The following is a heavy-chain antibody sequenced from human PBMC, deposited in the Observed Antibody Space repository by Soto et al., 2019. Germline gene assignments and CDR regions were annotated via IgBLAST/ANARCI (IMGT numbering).Heavy chain of an antibody. CDR1: GFTVSSNY. Sequence: PGGSLRLSCAASGFTVSSNYMSWVRQAPGKGLEWVSVIYSGGSTYYADSVKGRFTISRDNAKNTLYLQMNSLRVEDTAVYFCVRDDPGLGMDYWGLGTLVTVSS. CDR3: VRDDPGLGMDY. V-gene: IGHV3-53*01. D-gene: IGHD1-26*01. CDR2: IYSGGST. J-gene: IGHJ4*02.